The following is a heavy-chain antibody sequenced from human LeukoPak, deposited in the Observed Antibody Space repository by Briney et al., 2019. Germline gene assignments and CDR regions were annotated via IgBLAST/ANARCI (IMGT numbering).Heavy chain of an antibody. Sequence: PGGSLRLSCAASGFNFRSYGMHWVRQTPGKGLEWVAYIRSDGKYKPYADSVKGRFTISRDNSKNTMYLQMNSLRVDDTAVYYCAREGSTGSYDYWGQGTLVTVSS. CDR2: IRSDGKYK. D-gene: IGHD3-10*01. CDR1: GFNFRSYG. CDR3: AREGSTGSYDY. J-gene: IGHJ4*02. V-gene: IGHV3-30*02.